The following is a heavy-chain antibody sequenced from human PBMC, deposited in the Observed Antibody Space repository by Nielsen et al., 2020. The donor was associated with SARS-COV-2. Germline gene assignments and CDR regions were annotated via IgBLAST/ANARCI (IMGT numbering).Heavy chain of an antibody. D-gene: IGHD2-15*01. CDR3: AREGYCSGGNCGWFDP. CDR2: ISDSGSRI. Sequence: GGSLRLSCAASGFTFSTYGMDWVRQAPGKGLEWVAYISDSGSRIYYADSVKGRFTISRDNAKNSLYLQMNSLRDEDTAVYYCAREGYCSGGNCGWFDPWGQGTQVTVSS. CDR1: GFTFSTYG. J-gene: IGHJ5*02. V-gene: IGHV3-48*02.